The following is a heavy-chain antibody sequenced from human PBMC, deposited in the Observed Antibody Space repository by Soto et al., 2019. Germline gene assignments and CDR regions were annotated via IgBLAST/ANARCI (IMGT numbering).Heavy chain of an antibody. CDR3: GRLYGTYFAS. CDR2: IYPSDSDT. CDR1: GYTFTTYW. V-gene: IGHV5-51*01. D-gene: IGHD2-2*02. Sequence: GESLKISCKGSGYTFTTYWIGWVRQMPGKGLEWMGIIYPSDSDTGYSPSFQGQVTISADKSISTAYLQWSSLKASDTAMYYCGRLYGTYFASWGQGTLVTVPQ. J-gene: IGHJ4*02.